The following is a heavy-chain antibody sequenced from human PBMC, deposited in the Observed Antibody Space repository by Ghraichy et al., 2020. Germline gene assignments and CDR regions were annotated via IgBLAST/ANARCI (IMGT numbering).Heavy chain of an antibody. CDR3: ARGGLERGYCSSTNCYLSGMDV. CDR2: INPNSGDT. CDR1: GYTVTDYY. D-gene: IGHD2-2*01. V-gene: IGHV1-2*02. J-gene: IGHJ6*02. Sequence: ASVKVSCKASGYTVTDYYMHWVRQAPGQGLEWMGWINPNSGDTNYAQKFQGRVTMTRETSISTAYMELSRLSSDDTAVYYCARGGLERGYCSSTNCYLSGMDVWGQGITVTVS.